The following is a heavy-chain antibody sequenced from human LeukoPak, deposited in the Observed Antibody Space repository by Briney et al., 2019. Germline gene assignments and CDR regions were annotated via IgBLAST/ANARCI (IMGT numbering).Heavy chain of an antibody. CDR1: GGTFTSYT. V-gene: IGHV1-69*13. CDR2: IIPIFGTS. CDR3: ARNGGICSGGSCKYNWFDP. D-gene: IGHD2-15*01. Sequence: GASVKVSCKTSGGTFTSYTISWARQAPGQGLEWVGEIIPIFGTSNYAHKFQGRVTITADESTTTAYMELTSLRSEDTAVYYCARNGGICSGGSCKYNWFDPWGQGTLVTVSS. J-gene: IGHJ5*02.